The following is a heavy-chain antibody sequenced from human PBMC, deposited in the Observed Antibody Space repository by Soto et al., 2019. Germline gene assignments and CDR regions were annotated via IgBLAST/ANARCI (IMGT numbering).Heavy chain of an antibody. CDR1: GGSISSHSNY. Sequence: PSETLSLTCTVSGGSISSHSNYWSWIRQHPGKGLEWIGYIYYDGRTYFNPSLQSRLSMSVDTSENQSSLKLSSLTAADTAVYFCARGNPIFDSSGLAFDYWGPGTLVTVSS. J-gene: IGHJ4*02. V-gene: IGHV4-31*03. D-gene: IGHD3-22*01. CDR3: ARGNPIFDSSGLAFDY. CDR2: IYYDGRT.